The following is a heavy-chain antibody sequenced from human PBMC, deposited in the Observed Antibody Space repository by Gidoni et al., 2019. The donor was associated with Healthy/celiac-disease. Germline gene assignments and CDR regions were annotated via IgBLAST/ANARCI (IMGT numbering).Heavy chain of an antibody. J-gene: IGHJ4*02. V-gene: IGHV3-23*01. CDR3: AKRGLGCCSSTSCHPWRY. CDR1: GFTFSSYA. Sequence: EVQLLESGGGLVLPGGSLRLSCSASGFTFSSYALSWARQAPGKGLEWVSAISGSGGSTYYADSVKGRFTISRDNSKNTLYLQMNSLRAEDTAVYYCAKRGLGCCSSTSCHPWRYWGQGTLVTVSS. CDR2: ISGSGGST. D-gene: IGHD2-2*01.